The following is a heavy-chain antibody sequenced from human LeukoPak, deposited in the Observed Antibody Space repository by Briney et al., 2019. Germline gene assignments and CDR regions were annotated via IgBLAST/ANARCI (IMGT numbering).Heavy chain of an antibody. CDR1: GFTFSSYS. Sequence: GSLRLSCAASGFTFSSYSMNWVRQAPGKGLEWVSSISSSSSYIYYADSVKGRFTISRDNAKNSLYLQMNSLRAEDTAVYYCARKAEITMIVVATGDAFDIWGQGTVVTVSS. J-gene: IGHJ3*02. CDR2: ISSSSSYI. D-gene: IGHD3-22*01. V-gene: IGHV3-21*01. CDR3: ARKAEITMIVVATGDAFDI.